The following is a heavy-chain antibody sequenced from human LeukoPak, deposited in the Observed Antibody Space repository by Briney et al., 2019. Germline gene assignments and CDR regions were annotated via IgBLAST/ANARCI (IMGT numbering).Heavy chain of an antibody. Sequence: ASVKVSCKASGYTFTSYYMHWVRQAPGQGLEWMGWVNPNNGNTGYAQKFQGRVTMTRDTSISTAYMELRGLRSEDTAVYYCVRDGEGVAISVNYWFDPWGQGTLVTVSS. D-gene: IGHD3-10*01. J-gene: IGHJ5*02. CDR3: VRDGEGVAISVNYWFDP. CDR1: GYTFTSYY. CDR2: VNPNNGNT. V-gene: IGHV1-8*02.